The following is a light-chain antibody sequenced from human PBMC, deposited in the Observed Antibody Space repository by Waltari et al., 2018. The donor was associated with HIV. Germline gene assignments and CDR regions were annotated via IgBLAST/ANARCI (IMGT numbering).Light chain of an antibody. CDR2: EVN. Sequence: QSALTQPPSASGSPGQSVTISCTGISSDVGDYNYVSWYQQHPGKAPQLMIYEVNKRPSGVPDHFSGSKSGNTASLTVSGLQAEDEADYYCSSYVGSNRVFGGGTKLTVL. CDR3: SSYVGSNRV. CDR1: SSDVGDYNY. V-gene: IGLV2-8*01. J-gene: IGLJ3*02.